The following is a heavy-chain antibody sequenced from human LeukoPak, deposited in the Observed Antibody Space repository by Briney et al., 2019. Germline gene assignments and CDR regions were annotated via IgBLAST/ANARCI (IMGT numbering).Heavy chain of an antibody. V-gene: IGHV3-7*01. CDR1: GFTFSHYW. Sequence: GGSLRLSCAASGFTFSHYWMTWVRQAPGKGLEWVAQINQDGSDEYYMDSVKARFTISRDNAKNSVFLQMNSLRAEDTAVYYCVRDGGVSGYDLLDYWGQGTLVTVSS. CDR2: INQDGSDE. J-gene: IGHJ4*02. D-gene: IGHD5-12*01. CDR3: VRDGGVSGYDLLDY.